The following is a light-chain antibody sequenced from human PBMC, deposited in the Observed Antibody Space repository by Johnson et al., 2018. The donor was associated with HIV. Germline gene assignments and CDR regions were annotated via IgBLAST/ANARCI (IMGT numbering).Light chain of an antibody. CDR3: GTWDSSLSALA. Sequence: QSVLTQPPSVSAAPGQKVTFSCSGSTSNIGNNDVSWYRHLPGTAPKLLIYDNNKRPSGIPDRFSGSKSGTSATLGITGLQTGDEADYYCGTWDSSLSALAFGTGTKVTVL. V-gene: IGLV1-51*01. J-gene: IGLJ1*01. CDR2: DNN. CDR1: TSNIGNND.